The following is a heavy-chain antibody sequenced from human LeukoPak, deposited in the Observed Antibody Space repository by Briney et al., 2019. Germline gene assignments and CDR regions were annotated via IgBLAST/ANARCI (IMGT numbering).Heavy chain of an antibody. J-gene: IGHJ4*02. D-gene: IGHD3-10*01. CDR2: MNSNSGNT. V-gene: IGHV1-8*01. Sequence: GASVKVSCKASGYTFIDYDIMWVRQATGQGLEWMGWMNSNSGNTGYAQKFQGRVTMTRDTSMSTAYMELSSLRFEDTAVYYRTRGRGGTIVRGYMDYWGQGTLVTVSS. CDR1: GYTFIDYD. CDR3: TRGRGGTIVRGYMDY.